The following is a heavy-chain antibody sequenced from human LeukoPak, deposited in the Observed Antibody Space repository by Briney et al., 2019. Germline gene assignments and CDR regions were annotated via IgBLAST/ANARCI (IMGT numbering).Heavy chain of an antibody. CDR3: ARDPKGTPSGYYYMDV. CDR1: GYTFTGYY. D-gene: IGHD1-26*01. Sequence: GASLQISGQASGYTFTGYYMHWVRQAPGQGLEWMGWINPNSGGTNYAQKFQGRVTMTRDTSISTAYMELSRLRSDDTAVYYCARDPKGTPSGYYYMDVWGKGTTVTVSS. CDR2: INPNSGGT. V-gene: IGHV1-2*02. J-gene: IGHJ6*03.